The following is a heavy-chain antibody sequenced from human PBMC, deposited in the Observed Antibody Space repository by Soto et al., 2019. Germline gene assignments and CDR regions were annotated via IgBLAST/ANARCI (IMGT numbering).Heavy chain of an antibody. CDR2: ISAYNGNT. CDR1: GYTFTSYG. V-gene: IGHV1-18*01. D-gene: IGHD6-19*01. CDR3: ARGITVSDYYYYGMDV. J-gene: IGHJ6*02. Sequence: ASVKVSCKACGYTFTSYGISWVRQAPGQGLEWMGWISAYNGNTNYAQKLQGRVTMTTDTSTSTAYMELRSLRSDDTAVYYCARGITVSDYYYYGMDVWGQGTTVTVSS.